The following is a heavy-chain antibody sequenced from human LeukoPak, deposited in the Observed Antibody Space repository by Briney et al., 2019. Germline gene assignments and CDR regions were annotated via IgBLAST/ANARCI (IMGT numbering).Heavy chain of an antibody. CDR3: ARDGQMATITSRYYYGMDV. D-gene: IGHD5-24*01. CDR2: ISSSSSYI. J-gene: IGHJ6*02. CDR1: GFTFSSYS. V-gene: IGHV3-21*01. Sequence: GALRLSCAASGFTFSSYSMNWVRQAPGKGLEWVSSISSSSSYIYYADSVKGRFTISRDNAKNSLYLQMNSLRAEDTAVYYCARDGQMATITSRYYYGMDVWGQGTTVTVSS.